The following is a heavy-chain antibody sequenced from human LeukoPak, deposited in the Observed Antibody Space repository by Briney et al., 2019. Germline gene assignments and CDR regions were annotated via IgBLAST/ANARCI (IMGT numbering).Heavy chain of an antibody. CDR1: GFTFSSYS. CDR3: ARGSWGIPLGYCSSTSCYYYYFDY. Sequence: GGSLRLSCAASGFTFSSYSMNWVRQAPGKGLERVSSISSSSSYIYYADSVKGRFTISRDNAKNSLYLQMNSLRAEDTAVYYCARGSWGIPLGYCSSTSCYYYYFDYWGQETLVTVSS. J-gene: IGHJ4*02. V-gene: IGHV3-21*01. CDR2: ISSSSSYI. D-gene: IGHD2-2*01.